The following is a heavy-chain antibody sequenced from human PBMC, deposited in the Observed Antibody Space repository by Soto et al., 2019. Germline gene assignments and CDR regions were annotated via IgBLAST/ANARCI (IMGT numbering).Heavy chain of an antibody. CDR2: INSDGSST. CDR1: GFTFSNYW. Sequence: EAHLVEPGGGLVQPGGSLRLSCAASGFTFSNYWIHWVRQAPGKGLVWVSRINSDGSSTNYADSVKGRFTISRDNAKNTVYLQMNSLRAEDTAMFYCASSARGSYGDYSWGQGTLVTVSP. V-gene: IGHV3-74*01. CDR3: ASSARGSYGDYS. D-gene: IGHD4-17*01. J-gene: IGHJ4*02.